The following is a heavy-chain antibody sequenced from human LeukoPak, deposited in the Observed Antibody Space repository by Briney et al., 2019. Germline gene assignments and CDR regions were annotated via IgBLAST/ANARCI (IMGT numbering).Heavy chain of an antibody. CDR1: GGSISSSSYY. CDR3: ASRRRIQLWLYLEDY. V-gene: IGHV4-39*01. J-gene: IGHJ4*02. D-gene: IGHD5-18*01. CDR2: IYYSGST. Sequence: ASETLSLTCTVSGGSISSSSYYWGWIRQPPGKGLEWIGSIYYSGSTYYNPSLKSRVTISVDTSKNQFSLKLSSVTAADTAVYYCASRRRIQLWLYLEDYWGQGTLVTVSS.